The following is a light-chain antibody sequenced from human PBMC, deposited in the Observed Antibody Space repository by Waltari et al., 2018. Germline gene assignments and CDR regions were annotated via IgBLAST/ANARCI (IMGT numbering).Light chain of an antibody. V-gene: IGKV4-1*01. CDR3: QQYYNTPLT. CDR2: WAS. J-gene: IGKJ4*01. CDR1: ESVLYSRNNKDH. Sequence: DIVMTQSPESLAVSLGERATINCKSSESVLYSRNNKDHLAWYQQKQGQRPKLLIYWASTRESGVPDRFSGSGSETEFTLTINSLQAEDVAVYYCQQYYNTPLTFGGGTKVEIK.